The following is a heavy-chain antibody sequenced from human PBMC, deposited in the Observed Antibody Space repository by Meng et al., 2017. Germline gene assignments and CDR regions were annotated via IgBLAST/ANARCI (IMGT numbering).Heavy chain of an antibody. J-gene: IGHJ4*02. Sequence: QVPLQPSGPGLVRPLQTLSLTCAVPGESVSNDSATWNWVRQSPSRGLEWMGRTYYRSIWYTDYAVSLRGRIAVSPDISKNQIYLQLNSVTPEDTAVYFCAREAHLAGFPYWGQGTLVTVSS. CDR3: AREAHLAGFPY. CDR2: TYYRSIWYT. CDR1: GESVSNDSAT. V-gene: IGHV6-1*01. D-gene: IGHD2/OR15-2a*01.